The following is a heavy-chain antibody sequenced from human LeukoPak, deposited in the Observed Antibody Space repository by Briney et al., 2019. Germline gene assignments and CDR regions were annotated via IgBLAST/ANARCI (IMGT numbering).Heavy chain of an antibody. J-gene: IGHJ4*02. V-gene: IGHV3-13*01. D-gene: IGHD1-1*01. Sequence: PGGSLRLSCAASGFTFSNYDMPWARHPTGKGLEWVPAIGTAGDTYYTGSVKGRFTISRENAKNSLYLQMNSLRAGDTAVYYRARVAKERVGGVYYFDYWGQGTLVTVSS. CDR1: GFTFSNYD. CDR2: IGTAGDT. CDR3: ARVAKERVGGVYYFDY.